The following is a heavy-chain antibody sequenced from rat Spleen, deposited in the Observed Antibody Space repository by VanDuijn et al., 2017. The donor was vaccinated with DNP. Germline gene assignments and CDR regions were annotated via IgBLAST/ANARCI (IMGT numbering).Heavy chain of an antibody. J-gene: IGHJ1*01. CDR1: GFTFNNYW. D-gene: IGHD5-1*01. CDR2: ITGGGGTT. Sequence: EVQLVESGGDLVQPGRSLKVSCVVSGFTFNNYWMTWIRQVPGKGLEWIASITGGGGTTYFPDSVKGRFTISRNNAENTLYLQMNSLRSEDTATYFCARGSGTYYWYFDFWGPGTMVTVSS. V-gene: IGHV5-31*01. CDR3: ARGSGTYYWYFDF.